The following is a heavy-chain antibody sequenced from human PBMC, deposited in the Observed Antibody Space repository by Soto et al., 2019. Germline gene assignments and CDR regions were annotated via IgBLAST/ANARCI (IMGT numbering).Heavy chain of an antibody. CDR3: VRGDNLNGAASDD. V-gene: IGHV3-33*01. D-gene: IGHD1-1*01. Sequence: QVQLVESGGGVVQPGRALRLACAASGVMFRNHGMHWVRQAPGKGLEWVAVIWSDGNNRYYADSGKGRFTIARDNSKNTVYMQMNSLRAEDTAVYYCVRGDNLNGAASDDWGQGTLVSVSS. CDR1: GVMFRNHG. CDR2: IWSDGNNR. J-gene: IGHJ4*02.